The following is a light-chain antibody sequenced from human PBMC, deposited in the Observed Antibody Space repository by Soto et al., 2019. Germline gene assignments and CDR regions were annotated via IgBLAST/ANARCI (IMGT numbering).Light chain of an antibody. J-gene: IGKJ2*01. Sequence: EMVMTQSPGTLSVSPGERATLSCRASQGVTSNLAWYQQKPGQAPRLLFYGASTRATGIPARFSGSASGTEFTLTISSLQSEDFSVYYCQQYYNWPPMFTFGQGTKLEIK. CDR1: QGVTSN. CDR2: GAS. V-gene: IGKV3-15*01. CDR3: QQYYNWPPMFT.